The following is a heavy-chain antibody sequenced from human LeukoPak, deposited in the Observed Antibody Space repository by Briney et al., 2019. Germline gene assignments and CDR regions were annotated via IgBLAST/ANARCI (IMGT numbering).Heavy chain of an antibody. D-gene: IGHD2-21*01. Sequence: KSSETLSLTCTVSGGFISSYYWSWIRQPPGKGLEWIAYIYYSGSTNSNPSLKGRVSISIDTSKNQFSLKLSSVTAADTAVYYCAGAGEWPPARPTEWGQGILVTVSS. CDR3: AGAGEWPPARPTE. J-gene: IGHJ4*02. CDR1: GGFISSYY. CDR2: IYYSGST. V-gene: IGHV4-59*01.